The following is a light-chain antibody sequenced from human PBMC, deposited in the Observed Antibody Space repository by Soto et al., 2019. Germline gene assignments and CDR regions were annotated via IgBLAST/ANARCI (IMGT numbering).Light chain of an antibody. V-gene: IGLV1-40*01. Sequence: SVLTQPPSVSGAPGQRVTISCTGSTSNIGAGHGVHWYQHLPGTAPKLLMYGNSIRPSGVPDRFSGSKSGTSASLAITGLQAEDEADYYCQSYDRSLTCVVFGGGTKLTVL. CDR2: GNS. J-gene: IGLJ2*01. CDR3: QSYDRSLTCVV. CDR1: TSNIGAGHG.